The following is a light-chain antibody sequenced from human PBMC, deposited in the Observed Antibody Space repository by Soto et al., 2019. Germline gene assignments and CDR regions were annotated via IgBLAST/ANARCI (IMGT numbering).Light chain of an antibody. J-gene: IGKJ3*01. CDR2: GAS. CDR1: QSVSSN. CDR3: QQYYSYPRT. V-gene: IGKV3-15*01. Sequence: IVMPQSPPTLSLAPGERAPLSCRASQSVSSNLAWYQQKPGQAPRLLIYGASTRATGIPARFSGSGSGTEFTLTISCLQSEDFATYYCQQYYSYPRTFGPGTKVDI.